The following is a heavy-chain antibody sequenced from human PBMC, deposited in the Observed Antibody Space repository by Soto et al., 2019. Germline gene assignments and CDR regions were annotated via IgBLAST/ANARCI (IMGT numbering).Heavy chain of an antibody. CDR1: GYSISTRFN. Sequence: SETLSLTCAVSGYSISTRFNWGGIRQPPGRGLERLGSIYHSGRCYCNLCLKSRVTISANASKNEITLKLISVTAAHTPLHSCARDWGTGSYHVASWAQGTLVTVCS. CDR2: IYHSGRC. D-gene: IGHD6-19*01. J-gene: IGHJ4*02. V-gene: IGHV4-38-2*02. CDR3: ARDWGTGSYHVAS.